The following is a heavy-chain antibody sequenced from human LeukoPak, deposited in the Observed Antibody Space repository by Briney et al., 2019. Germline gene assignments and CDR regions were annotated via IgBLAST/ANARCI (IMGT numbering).Heavy chain of an antibody. CDR1: GGSISSSSYY. CDR2: IYYSGST. D-gene: IGHD2-15*01. V-gene: IGHV4-39*06. Sequence: SETLSLTCTVSGGSISSSSYYWGWIRQPPGKGLEWIGSIYYSGSTYYNPSLKSRVTISVDTSKNQFTLKLSSVTAADTAVYYCARENCSGGSCYSIYYYYYMDVWGKGTTVTVSS. J-gene: IGHJ6*03. CDR3: ARENCSGGSCYSIYYYYYMDV.